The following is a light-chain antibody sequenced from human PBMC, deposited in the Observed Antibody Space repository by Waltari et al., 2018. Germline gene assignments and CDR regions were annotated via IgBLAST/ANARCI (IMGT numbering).Light chain of an antibody. Sequence: SYVLTQPPSVSVAPGKTVRITCGGNNIGNKGVHWYQQRPGQAPVLVIYYDTDRPSGIPERFSGSNSGNTATLTISRVAAGDEADYYCQVWDSSSDHYVFGSGTKVTVL. V-gene: IGLV3-21*04. CDR1: NIGNKG. J-gene: IGLJ1*01. CDR3: QVWDSSSDHYV. CDR2: YDT.